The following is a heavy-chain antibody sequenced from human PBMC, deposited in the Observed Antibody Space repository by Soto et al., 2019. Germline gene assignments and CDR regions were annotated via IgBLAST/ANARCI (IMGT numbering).Heavy chain of an antibody. D-gene: IGHD3-10*01. CDR3: ARGPPFGY. CDR1: GGSXXSGGYS. Sequence: QXXLXXSGXGXXKPSQTLSXTCAVSGGSXXSGGYSWSWIRQPPGKGLEWIGYIYHSGSTYYNPSLKSRVTISVDRSKNQFSLKLSSVTAADTAVYYCARGPPFGYWGQGTLVTVSS. J-gene: IGHJ4*02. V-gene: IGHV4-30-2*01. CDR2: IYHSGST.